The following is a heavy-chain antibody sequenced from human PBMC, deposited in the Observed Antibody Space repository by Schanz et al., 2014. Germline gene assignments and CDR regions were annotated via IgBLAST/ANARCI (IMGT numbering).Heavy chain of an antibody. Sequence: EVQLAESGGGLVQPGGSLRLSCAASTFTFSSDWMSWVRQAPGKGLEWVSALSEGGGGTHYADSVRGRFTISSDSSKNTLYLQMSSLRADDTAVYYCAKKVPAYNPFDSWGQGTLVTVSS. CDR1: TFTFSSDW. V-gene: IGHV3-23*04. D-gene: IGHD1-1*01. CDR2: LSEGGGGT. CDR3: AKKVPAYNPFDS. J-gene: IGHJ4*02.